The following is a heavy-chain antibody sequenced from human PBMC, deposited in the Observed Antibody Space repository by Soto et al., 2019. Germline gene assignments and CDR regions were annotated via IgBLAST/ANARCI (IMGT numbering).Heavy chain of an antibody. V-gene: IGHV3-7*03. CDR2: ISPEGASR. CDR3: ARASREPAADK. D-gene: IGHD6-13*01. J-gene: IGHJ4*02. Sequence: EVQVVESGGGLVQPGGSLRLSCVASGFNFASSWLNWVRQTPGKGLEWVANISPEGASRNYVDSVRCRFTVSRDDAKRSLYLQMNSLRADDTALYYCARASREPAADKWGQGTLVTVSS. CDR1: GFNFASSW.